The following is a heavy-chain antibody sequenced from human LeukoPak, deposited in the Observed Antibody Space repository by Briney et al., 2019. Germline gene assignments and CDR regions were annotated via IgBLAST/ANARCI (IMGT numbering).Heavy chain of an antibody. D-gene: IGHD2-2*01. V-gene: IGHV3-73*01. CDR1: GFTFSGSA. CDR2: IRSKANSYAT. Sequence: QPGGSLKLSCAASGFTFSGSAMHWVRQASGKGLEWVGRIRSKANSYATAYAASVKGRFTISRDDSKNTAYLQVNSLKTEDTAVYYCTTGCSSTSCDIDYWGQGTLVTVSS. J-gene: IGHJ4*02. CDR3: TTGCSSTSCDIDY.